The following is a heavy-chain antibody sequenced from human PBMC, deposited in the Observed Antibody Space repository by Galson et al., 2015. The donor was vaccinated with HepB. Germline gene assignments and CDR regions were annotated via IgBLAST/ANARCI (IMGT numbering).Heavy chain of an antibody. CDR1: GYTFTSYY. D-gene: IGHD3-10*01. CDR2: ISPSGGST. V-gene: IGHV1-46*01. J-gene: IGHJ4*02. Sequence: SVKVSCKASGYTFTSYYMHWVRQAPGQGLEWMGIISPSGGSTSYAQKFQGRVTMTRDTSTSTVYMELSSLRSEDTAVYYCAQRGYYYGSGPYYFDYWGQGTLVTVSS. CDR3: AQRGYYYGSGPYYFDY.